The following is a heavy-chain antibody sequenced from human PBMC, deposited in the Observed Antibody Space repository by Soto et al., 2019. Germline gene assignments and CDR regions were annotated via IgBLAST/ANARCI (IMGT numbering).Heavy chain of an antibody. CDR1: GGSISSYY. CDR3: ARGAIYGDYAVDWFDP. J-gene: IGHJ5*02. V-gene: IGHV4-59*08. D-gene: IGHD4-17*01. Sequence: PSETLSLTCTVSGGSISSYYWSWIRQPPGKGLEWIGYIYYSGSTNYNPSLKSRVTISVDTSKNQFSLKLSSVTAADTAVYYCARGAIYGDYAVDWFDPWGQGTLVTVSS. CDR2: IYYSGST.